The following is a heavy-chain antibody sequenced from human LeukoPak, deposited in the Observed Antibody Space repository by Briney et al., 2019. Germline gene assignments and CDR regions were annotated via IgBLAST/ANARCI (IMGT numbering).Heavy chain of an antibody. D-gene: IGHD4-17*01. Sequence: PGGSLRLSCAASGFTFNRFWMSWVRQAPGKGLEWVANIKEDGSEKNYVDSVKGRFTISRDNAKNSLYLQMNSLRVEDTAVYYCASPIFTGDYTDYWGQGTLVTVSS. CDR2: IKEDGSEK. CDR1: GFTFNRFW. CDR3: ASPIFTGDYTDY. V-gene: IGHV3-7*01. J-gene: IGHJ4*02.